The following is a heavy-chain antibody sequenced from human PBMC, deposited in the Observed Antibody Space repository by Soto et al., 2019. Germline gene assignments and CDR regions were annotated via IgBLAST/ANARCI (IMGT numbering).Heavy chain of an antibody. CDR3: AKDLDVVMVLSATRGLDV. Sequence: GGSLRLSCVASGFDFSSHDMNWVRQAPGNGLEWIAYINRRGVTHYADSVEGRFTISRDNAQNSLFLQMLSLRPEDTGVYYCAKDLDVVMVLSATRGLDVWGQGTTVTVSS. V-gene: IGHV3-48*03. CDR1: GFDFSSHD. J-gene: IGHJ6*02. D-gene: IGHD2-15*01. CDR2: INRRGVT.